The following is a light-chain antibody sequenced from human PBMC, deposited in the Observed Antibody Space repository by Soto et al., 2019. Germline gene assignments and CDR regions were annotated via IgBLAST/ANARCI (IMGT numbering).Light chain of an antibody. CDR2: SSS. CDR1: ETISTW. V-gene: IGKV1-5*01. Sequence: DTQMTQSPSTLSASVGDRVTITCRASETISTWLAWYQQKPGQAPKLLIYSSSFLESGVPSRFSGSGSGTEVTLTISSLQPDDFATYYCLQYNDYSWTFGQGNKLQIK. CDR3: LQYNDYSWT. J-gene: IGKJ1*01.